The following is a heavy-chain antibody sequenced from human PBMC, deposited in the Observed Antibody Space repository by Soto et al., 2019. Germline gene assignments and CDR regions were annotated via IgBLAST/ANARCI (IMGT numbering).Heavy chain of an antibody. V-gene: IGHV1-46*04. CDR3: ARDRPHAWLDP. CDR1: GYTLSDFY. Sequence: QVQLVQSGADVKEPGASVKVSCKASGYTLSDFYIQWVRQAPGQGLEWVAMINPDDGGTRYAQRLQGRVTVTRDTSTSTVYMEMTNLRSEDTALYYCARDRPHAWLDPWGQGTLVTVSS. CDR2: INPDDGGT. J-gene: IGHJ5*02.